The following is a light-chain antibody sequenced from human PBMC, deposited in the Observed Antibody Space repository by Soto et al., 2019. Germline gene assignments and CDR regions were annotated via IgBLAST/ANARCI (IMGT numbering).Light chain of an antibody. CDR1: QSVSSS. CDR3: QQYVHWPPGA. V-gene: IGKV3-15*01. J-gene: IGKJ1*01. Sequence: EIVVTQSPPTLSVSPGEXVTLSCRASQSVSSSLAWYQQRPGQAPRLLIYDTSTRAAGIAARFSGSGSGTEFTLTISSLQSEDSAVYYCQQYVHWPPGAFGQGTKVDIK. CDR2: DTS.